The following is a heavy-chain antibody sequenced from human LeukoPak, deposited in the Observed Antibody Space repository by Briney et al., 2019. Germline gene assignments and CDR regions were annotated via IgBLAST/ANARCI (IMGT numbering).Heavy chain of an antibody. Sequence: GASVKVSCKASGYTFTGYYMHWVRQAPGQGLEWMGWINPNSGGTNYAQKFQGRVTMTRDTSISTAYMELSRLRSDDTAVYYCARDHYMAPYYYGSGTLDYWGQGTLVTVSS. CDR3: ARDHYMAPYYYGSGTLDY. D-gene: IGHD3-10*01. CDR1: GYTFTGYY. J-gene: IGHJ4*02. CDR2: INPNSGGT. V-gene: IGHV1-2*02.